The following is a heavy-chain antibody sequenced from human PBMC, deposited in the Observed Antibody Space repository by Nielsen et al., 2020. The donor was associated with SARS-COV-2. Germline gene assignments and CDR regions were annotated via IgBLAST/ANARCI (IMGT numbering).Heavy chain of an antibody. CDR3: ARNYHNSSTFPTVFDY. J-gene: IGHJ4*02. D-gene: IGHD2/OR15-2a*01. Sequence: GESLKISCAASGFTFNTYSINWVRQAPGKGLEWVALMSSDGTDKNYADSVMGRFTISRGNSKNTLYLQMNSLRAEDTAVYYCARNYHNSSTFPTVFDYWGQGIQVTVSS. CDR1: GFTFNTYS. CDR2: MSSDGTDK. V-gene: IGHV3-30*04.